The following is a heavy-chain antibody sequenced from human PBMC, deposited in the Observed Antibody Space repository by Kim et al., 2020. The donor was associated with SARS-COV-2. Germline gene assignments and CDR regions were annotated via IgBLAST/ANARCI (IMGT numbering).Heavy chain of an antibody. J-gene: IGHJ6*02. CDR3: AKELWGFSAMDA. V-gene: IGHV3-23*01. D-gene: IGHD5-12*01. Sequence: YADSGNGRFTISRDDSKNTLYLRLNSLRAEDTALYYCAKELWGFSAMDAWGQGTTVIVSS.